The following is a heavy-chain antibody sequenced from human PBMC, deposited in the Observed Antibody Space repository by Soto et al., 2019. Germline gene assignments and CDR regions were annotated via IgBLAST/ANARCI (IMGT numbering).Heavy chain of an antibody. D-gene: IGHD3-22*01. J-gene: IGHJ4*02. Sequence: GGSLRLSCAASGFTFSSYAMSWVRQAPGKGLEWVSAISGSGGSTYYADSVKGRFTISRDNSKNTLYLQMNSLRAEDTAVYYCAKSDYYDSSGYSGYCGQGTMVTVYS. CDR3: AKSDYYDSSGYSGY. V-gene: IGHV3-23*01. CDR1: GFTFSSYA. CDR2: ISGSGGST.